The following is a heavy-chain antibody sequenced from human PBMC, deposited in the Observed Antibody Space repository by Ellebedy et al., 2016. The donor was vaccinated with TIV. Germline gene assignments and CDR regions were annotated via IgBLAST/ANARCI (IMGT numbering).Heavy chain of an antibody. J-gene: IGHJ4*02. Sequence: MPSETLSLTCTVSGYSISSGYYWVWIRQPPGKGLEWIGSIYHSGSIYYNPSLKSRVTLSADTSKNHFSLNLTSVTAADTAVYYCARIDSWQPIDDWGQGILVTVSS. D-gene: IGHD3-9*01. CDR1: GYSISSGYY. V-gene: IGHV4-38-2*02. CDR3: ARIDSWQPIDD. CDR2: IYHSGSI.